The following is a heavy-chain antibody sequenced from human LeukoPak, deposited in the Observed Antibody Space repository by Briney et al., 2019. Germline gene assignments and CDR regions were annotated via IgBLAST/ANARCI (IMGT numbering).Heavy chain of an antibody. CDR1: GYSISSGYY. J-gene: IGHJ4*02. V-gene: IGHV4-38-2*02. D-gene: IGHD3-10*01. CDR2: IYPSGTT. CDR3: ARMVRGVNSHFDY. Sequence: PSETLSLTCTVSGYSISSGYYWGWIRQPPGKGLEWIGNIYPSGTTYYNPSLKTRVTISVDTSKNQFSLKLSSVTAADTAVYYCARMVRGVNSHFDYWGQGTLVTVSS.